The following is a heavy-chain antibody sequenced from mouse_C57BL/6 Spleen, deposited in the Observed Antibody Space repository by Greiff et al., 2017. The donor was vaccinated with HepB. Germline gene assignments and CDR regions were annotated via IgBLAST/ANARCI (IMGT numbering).Heavy chain of an antibody. J-gene: IGHJ4*01. V-gene: IGHV1-72*01. CDR1: GYTFTSYW. CDR2: IDPNSGGT. CDR3: ARSLDGYYEDYYAMDY. Sequence: QVQLQQSGAELVKPGASVKLSCKASGYTFTSYWMHWVKQRPGRGLEWIGRIDPNSGGTKYNEKFKSKATLTVDKPSSTAYMQLSSLTSEDSAVYYCARSLDGYYEDYYAMDYWGQGTSVTVSS. D-gene: IGHD2-3*01.